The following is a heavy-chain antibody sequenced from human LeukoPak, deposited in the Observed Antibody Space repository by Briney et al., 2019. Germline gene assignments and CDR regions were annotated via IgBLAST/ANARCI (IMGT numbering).Heavy chain of an antibody. CDR1: GYSFTSYW. D-gene: IGHD2-2*01. CDR3: ARRGIVVVPAADDAFDI. J-gene: IGHJ3*02. V-gene: IGHV5-51*01. CDR2: IYPGDSDT. Sequence: GESLKISCKGSGYSFTSYWIGWVRQMPGKGLEWMGIIYPGDSDTRYSPSFQGQVTISADKSISTAYLQWSSLEASDTAMYYCARRGIVVVPAADDAFDIWGQGTMVTVSS.